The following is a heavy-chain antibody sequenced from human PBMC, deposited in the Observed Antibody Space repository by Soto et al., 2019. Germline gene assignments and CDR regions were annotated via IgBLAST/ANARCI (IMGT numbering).Heavy chain of an antibody. V-gene: IGHV4-59*01. CDR1: GGSISSYY. CDR2: IYYSGST. CDR3: ARRYGASFDY. J-gene: IGHJ4*02. D-gene: IGHD4-17*01. Sequence: PSATLSLTCPVSGGSISSYYWSWIRQPPGKGLEWIGYIYYSGSTNYNPSLKSRVTISVDTSKNQFSLKLSSVTAADTAVYYCARRYGASFDYWGQGTLVTVS.